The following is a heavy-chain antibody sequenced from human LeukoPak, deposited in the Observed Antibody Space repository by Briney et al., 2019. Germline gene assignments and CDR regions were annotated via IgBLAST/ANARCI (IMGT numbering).Heavy chain of an antibody. V-gene: IGHV4-34*01. Sequence: PSETLSLTCAMYGGFFTGYYWRWIRQPPGKGLEWIGEINHSGSTKYNPSLKSRVTISVDTSTNQFFLRLTSVTAADTAVYYCAKGPYSRGWSYYFDYWGXGTLVTVSS. D-gene: IGHD6-19*01. CDR2: INHSGST. J-gene: IGHJ4*02. CDR3: AKGPYSRGWSYYFDY. CDR1: GGFFTGYY.